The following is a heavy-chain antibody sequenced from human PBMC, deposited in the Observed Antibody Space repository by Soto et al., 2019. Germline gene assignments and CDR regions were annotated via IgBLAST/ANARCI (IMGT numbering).Heavy chain of an antibody. Sequence: GGSLRLSCXASGFTFGDYAMSWVRQAPGKGLEWVGFIRSKAYGGTTEYAASVKGRFTISRDDSKSIAYLQMNSLKTEDTAVYYCTRGARMGHYDSSGYYYLYYYYGMDVWGQGTTVTVSS. D-gene: IGHD3-22*01. CDR3: TRGARMGHYDSSGYYYLYYYYGMDV. CDR2: IRSKAYGGTT. J-gene: IGHJ6*02. V-gene: IGHV3-49*04. CDR1: GFTFGDYA.